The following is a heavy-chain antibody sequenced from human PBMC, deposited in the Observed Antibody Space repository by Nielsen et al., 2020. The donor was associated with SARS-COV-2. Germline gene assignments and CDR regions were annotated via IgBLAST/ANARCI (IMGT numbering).Heavy chain of an antibody. CDR2: INPSGGST. Sequence: ASVKVSCKASGYTFTSYFMHWVRQAPGQGLEWMGIINPSGGSTTYAQTFQGRVTMTRDTSTSTVYMELSSLRFDDTAVYYCARDSSGTYRRVDYWGQGTLVTVSS. D-gene: IGHD3-22*01. V-gene: IGHV1-46*01. CDR3: ARDSSGTYRRVDY. J-gene: IGHJ4*02. CDR1: GYTFTSYF.